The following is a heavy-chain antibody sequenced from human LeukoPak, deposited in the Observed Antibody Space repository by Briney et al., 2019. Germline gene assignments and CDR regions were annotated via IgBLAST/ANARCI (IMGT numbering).Heavy chain of an antibody. V-gene: IGHV3-23*01. CDR1: GFTFSSYA. CDR3: AKDPREGFWELLNYMDV. D-gene: IGHD3-10*01. J-gene: IGHJ6*03. Sequence: GGSLRLSCAASGFTFSSYALSWVRQAPGKGLEWVSAISGSGGSTYYADSVKGRFTISRDNSKNTLYLQMNSLRAEDTAVYYCAKDPREGFWELLNYMDVWGKGTTVTVSS. CDR2: ISGSGGST.